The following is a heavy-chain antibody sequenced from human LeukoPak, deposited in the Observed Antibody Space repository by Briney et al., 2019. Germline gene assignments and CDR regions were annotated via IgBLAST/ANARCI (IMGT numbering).Heavy chain of an antibody. V-gene: IGHV4-38-2*02. Sequence: SETLSLTCTVSGYSISSGYYWGWIRQPPGKGLEWIGSIYHSGSTYYNPSLKSRVTISVDTSKNQFSLKLSSVTAADTAVYYCARAPDYGDYVDAFDIWGQGTMVTVSS. J-gene: IGHJ3*02. CDR2: IYHSGST. CDR1: GYSISSGYY. CDR3: ARAPDYGDYVDAFDI. D-gene: IGHD4-17*01.